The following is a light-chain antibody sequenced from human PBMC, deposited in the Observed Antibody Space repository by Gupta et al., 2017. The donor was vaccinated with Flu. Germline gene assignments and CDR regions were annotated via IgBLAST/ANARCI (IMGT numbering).Light chain of an antibody. V-gene: IGLV3-21*02. J-gene: IGLJ3*02. Sequence: CGGNNIGRKTVHWYQQKPGQAPILVVCDDSDRPSGIPERFSGSNSVNTATLTISRVEAGDRADYYCQVWDSTMRVFGGGTKLTVL. CDR2: DDS. CDR3: QVWDSTMRV. CDR1: NIGRKT.